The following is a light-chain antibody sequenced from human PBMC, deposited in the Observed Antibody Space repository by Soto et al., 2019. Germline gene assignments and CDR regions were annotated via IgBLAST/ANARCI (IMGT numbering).Light chain of an antibody. CDR1: QNILSN. J-gene: IGKJ5*01. Sequence: IGMSQSPATVSVSPGGRATVVCRASQNILSNLAWYQQKPDQAPRLLIYGVSTRATGIPARFSGNGSGTEFTLTISSLQSEDFEIYYCQQYNNWPIPFGQGTRLEI. CDR3: QQYNNWPIP. CDR2: GVS. V-gene: IGKV3-15*01.